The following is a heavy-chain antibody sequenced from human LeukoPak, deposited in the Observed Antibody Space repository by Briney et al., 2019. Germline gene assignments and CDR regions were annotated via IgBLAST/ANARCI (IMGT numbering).Heavy chain of an antibody. D-gene: IGHD3-22*01. CDR2: IYYSGST. Sequence: SETLSLTCTVSGGSISSYYWSWIRQPPGKGLEWIGYIYYSGSTNYNPSLKSRVTISVDTSKNQFSLKLSSVTAADTAVYYCARVQYYDSLNPLYYFDYWGQGTLVTVSS. J-gene: IGHJ4*02. V-gene: IGHV4-59*01. CDR1: GGSISSYY. CDR3: ARVQYYDSLNPLYYFDY.